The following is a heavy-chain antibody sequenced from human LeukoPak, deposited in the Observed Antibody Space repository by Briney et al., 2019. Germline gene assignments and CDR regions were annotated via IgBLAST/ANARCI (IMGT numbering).Heavy chain of an antibody. CDR3: AREYDSSGLKAFDI. J-gene: IGHJ3*02. V-gene: IGHV1-2*02. CDR1: GYTFTSYD. Sequence: ASVKVSCKASGYTFTSYDISWVRQAPGQGLEWMGWINPNSGGTGSAQKFQGRVTITRDTSITTAYMELSRLRSDDTALYYCAREYDSSGLKAFDIWGQGTMVTVSS. CDR2: INPNSGGT. D-gene: IGHD3-22*01.